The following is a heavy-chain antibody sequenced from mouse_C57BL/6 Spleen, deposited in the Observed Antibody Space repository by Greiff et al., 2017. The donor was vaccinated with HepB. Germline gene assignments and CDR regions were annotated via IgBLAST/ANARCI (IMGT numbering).Heavy chain of an antibody. J-gene: IGHJ2*01. Sequence: VQLQQSGAELVRPGASVKLSCTASGFNIKDDYMHWVKQRPEQGLEWIGWIDPENGDTEYASKFQGKATITADTSSNTAYLQLSSLTSEDTAVYYCTTLYSKGYWGQGTTLTVSS. CDR3: TTLYSKGY. CDR1: GFNIKDDY. CDR2: IDPENGDT. D-gene: IGHD2-5*01. V-gene: IGHV14-4*01.